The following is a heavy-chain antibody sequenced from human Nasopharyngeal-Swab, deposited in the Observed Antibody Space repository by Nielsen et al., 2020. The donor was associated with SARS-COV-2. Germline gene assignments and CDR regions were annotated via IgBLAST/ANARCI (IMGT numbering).Heavy chain of an antibody. J-gene: IGHJ6*02. Sequence: WVRHAAGQGLEWMGWMNPNSGNTGYAQKFQGRVTMTRNTSISTAYMELSSLRSEDTAVYYCARSDSSGYYLYYYGMDVWGQGTTVTVSS. CDR2: MNPNSGNT. D-gene: IGHD3-22*01. V-gene: IGHV1-8*01. CDR3: ARSDSSGYYLYYYGMDV.